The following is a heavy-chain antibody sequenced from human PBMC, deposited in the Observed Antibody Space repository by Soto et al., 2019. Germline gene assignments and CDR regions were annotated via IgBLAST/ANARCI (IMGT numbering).Heavy chain of an antibody. CDR1: GFAFNNYG. Sequence: GSLRLSCTVSGFAFNNYGINWVRQAPGKGLEWVSSISKSDYTYYSDSVKGRFAISRDNAKSSVSLQMNTLRVEDTAVYYCAREDSIIIPAVSDFWGQGTLVTVSS. D-gene: IGHD2-2*01. CDR3: AREDSIIIPAVSDF. V-gene: IGHV3-21*01. CDR2: ISKSDYT. J-gene: IGHJ4*02.